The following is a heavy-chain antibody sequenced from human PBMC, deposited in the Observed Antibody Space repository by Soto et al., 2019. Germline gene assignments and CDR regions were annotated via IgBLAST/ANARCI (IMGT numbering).Heavy chain of an antibody. V-gene: IGHV4-4*09. D-gene: IGHD3-3*01. J-gene: IGHJ4*02. CDR3: ARGPSADKVDY. CDR1: VGSISSYY. CDR2: IYNSGST. Sequence: PSETLSLTCTVSVGSISSYYWSWIRQPPGRGLEWIGHIYNSGSTYSNPSLKSRVTVSLDTSKNQFSLKLSSVTAADTAVYYCARGPSADKVDYWGQGTLVTVSS.